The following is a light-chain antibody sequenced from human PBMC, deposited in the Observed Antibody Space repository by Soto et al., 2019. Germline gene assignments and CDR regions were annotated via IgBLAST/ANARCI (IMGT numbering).Light chain of an antibody. J-gene: IGKJ3*01. CDR1: QSVSDN. Sequence: EIVMTQSPATLSVSPGERASLSCRASQSVSDNLAWYQHKPGQAPRLLVYGATARATGVPARFSGSGSGTEFTLTISSLQSEDFAVYYCHQYNNWLGTFGPGTKVDIK. CDR2: GAT. CDR3: HQYNNWLGT. V-gene: IGKV3-15*01.